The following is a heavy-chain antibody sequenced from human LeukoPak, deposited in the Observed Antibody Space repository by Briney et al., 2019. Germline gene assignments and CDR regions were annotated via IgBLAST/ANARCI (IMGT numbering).Heavy chain of an antibody. CDR2: MNPNSGNT. CDR3: ARAKRIAAAMAYYFDY. Sequence: ASVNVSFKASGYTFTIYDINWVRRAPGQGLEGMGWMNPNSGNTGYAQKFQGRVTIPRNTTISTAYMELSSLRSEDTALYYCARAKRIAAAMAYYFDYWGQGTLVTVSS. D-gene: IGHD6-13*01. CDR1: GYTFTIYD. V-gene: IGHV1-8*01. J-gene: IGHJ4*02.